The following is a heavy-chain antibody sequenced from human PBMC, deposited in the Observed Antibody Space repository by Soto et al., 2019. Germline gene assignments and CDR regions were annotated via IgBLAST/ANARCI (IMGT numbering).Heavy chain of an antibody. J-gene: IGHJ5*02. CDR2: INPNSGGT. CDR3: ARDGIAAAGGVFGFDP. D-gene: IGHD6-13*01. V-gene: IGHV1-2*04. CDR1: GYTFTGYY. Sequence: ASVKVSCKSSGYTFTGYYMHCVRQAPGQGLEWMGWINPNSGGTNYAQKFQGWVTMTRDTSISTAYMELSRLRSDDTAVYYCARDGIAAAGGVFGFDPWGQGTLVTVSS.